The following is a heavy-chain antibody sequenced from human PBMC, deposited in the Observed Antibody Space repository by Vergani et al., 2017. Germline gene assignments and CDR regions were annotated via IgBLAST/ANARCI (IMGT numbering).Heavy chain of an antibody. D-gene: IGHD6-19*01. CDR2: ISGSGGST. CDR3: AKDSQWLVLHYYYYGMDV. CDR1: GYSISSGYY. Sequence: VQLQESGPGLVKPSETLSLTCTVSGYSISSGYYWGWIRQPPGKGLEWVSAISGSGGSTYYADSVKGRFTISRDNSKNTLYLQMNSLRAEDTAVYYCAKDSQWLVLHYYYYGMDVWGQGTTVTVSS. J-gene: IGHJ6*02. V-gene: IGHV3-23*01.